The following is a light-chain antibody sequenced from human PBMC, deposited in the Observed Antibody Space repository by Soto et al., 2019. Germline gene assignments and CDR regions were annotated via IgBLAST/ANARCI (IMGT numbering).Light chain of an antibody. CDR1: SSDVGGYNY. CDR2: EVT. V-gene: IGLV2-8*01. CDR3: SFYAASNNFHFA. Sequence: QSALTQPPSASGSPGQSVTISCTGTSSDVGGYNYVSWYQQYPGRAPKLMIYEVTKRPSGVPDRFSGSKSGNTASLTVSGLQAEDEADYYCSFYAASNNFHFAFGGGTKVTVL. J-gene: IGLJ3*02.